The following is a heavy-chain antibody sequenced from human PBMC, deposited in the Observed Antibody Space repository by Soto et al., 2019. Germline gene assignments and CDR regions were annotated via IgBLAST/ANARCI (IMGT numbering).Heavy chain of an antibody. D-gene: IGHD2-21*01. CDR3: AKDPRMIAFCGLDV. CDR2: ISHDESDK. Sequence: QVQLVESGGGVVQPGTSLRLSCAASGFIFSGNGMHWVRQAPGKGLEWVAAISHDESDKDYADSVKGRFTTSRDNSKNTLYLQMNSLRDEDTAVYYCAKDPRMIAFCGLDVWGQGTTVIVSS. CDR1: GFIFSGNG. J-gene: IGHJ6*02. V-gene: IGHV3-30*18.